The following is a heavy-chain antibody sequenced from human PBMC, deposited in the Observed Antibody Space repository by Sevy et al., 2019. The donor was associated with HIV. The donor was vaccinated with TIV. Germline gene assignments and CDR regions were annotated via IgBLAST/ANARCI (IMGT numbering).Heavy chain of an antibody. CDR3: AKDIWFGELPYYFDY. D-gene: IGHD3-10*01. CDR1: GFTFSSYS. Sequence: GGSLRLSCAASGFTFSSYSMNWVRQAPGKGLEWVSYISSSSSTIYYADSVKGRFTISRDNSKNTLYLQMNSLRAEDTAVYYCAKDIWFGELPYYFDYWGQGTLVTVSS. CDR2: ISSSSSTI. V-gene: IGHV3-48*01. J-gene: IGHJ4*02.